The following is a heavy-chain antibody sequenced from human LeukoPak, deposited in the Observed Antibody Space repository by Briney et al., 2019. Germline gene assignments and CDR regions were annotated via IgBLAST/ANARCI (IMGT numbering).Heavy chain of an antibody. Sequence: GGTLRLSCAASGFTFSSYWMHWVRQAPGKGLVWVSRINSDGSSTSYADSVKSRFTISRDNAKNTLYLQMNSLRAEDTAVYYCARDTSMVRGVFDYWGQGTLVTVSS. J-gene: IGHJ4*02. D-gene: IGHD3-10*01. CDR3: ARDTSMVRGVFDY. CDR2: INSDGSST. CDR1: GFTFSSYW. V-gene: IGHV3-74*01.